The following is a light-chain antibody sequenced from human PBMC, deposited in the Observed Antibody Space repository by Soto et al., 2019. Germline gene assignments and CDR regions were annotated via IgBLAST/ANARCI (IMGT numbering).Light chain of an antibody. CDR1: QDINKN. CDR2: DAS. CDR3: QQYNSYSRT. Sequence: DIQITQSPSALSASVGDRVTITCQASQDINKNLIWYQQKPGKAPKLLIYDASDLESGVPSRFSGSGSGTEFTLTISSLQPDDFATYYCQQYNSYSRTFGQGTKVDNK. J-gene: IGKJ1*01. V-gene: IGKV1-5*01.